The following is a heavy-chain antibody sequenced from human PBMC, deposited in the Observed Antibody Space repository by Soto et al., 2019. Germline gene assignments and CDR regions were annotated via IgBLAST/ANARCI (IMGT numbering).Heavy chain of an antibody. J-gene: IGHJ4*02. CDR1: GDSIRSYY. CDR3: AGEGALASFGVV. V-gene: IGHV4-59*01. Sequence: SETLSLTCTVSGDSIRSYYWTWIRQPPGRGLEWIGHVYYGGSTNYNPSLQSRVTISLDTSKNQFSLRLTSMTAADAAVYYCAGEGALASFGVVWGQGPRVTVYS. D-gene: IGHD3-3*01. CDR2: VYYGGST.